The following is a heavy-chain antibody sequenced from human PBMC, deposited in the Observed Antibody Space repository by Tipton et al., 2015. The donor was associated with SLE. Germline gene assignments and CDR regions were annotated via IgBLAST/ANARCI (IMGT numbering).Heavy chain of an antibody. J-gene: IGHJ4*02. D-gene: IGHD3-3*01. CDR1: GYTFTSYD. CDR3: ARGPSWSGYYYYFDY. Sequence: QVQLVQSGAEVKKPGAAVKVSCKASGYTFTSYDINWVRQATGQGLEWMGLMNPNSGNTGYAQKFQGRVTITRNNSISTAYMELSSLRSEDTAVYYCARGPSWSGYYYYFDYWGQGTLVTVSS. CDR2: MNPNSGNT. V-gene: IGHV1-8*01.